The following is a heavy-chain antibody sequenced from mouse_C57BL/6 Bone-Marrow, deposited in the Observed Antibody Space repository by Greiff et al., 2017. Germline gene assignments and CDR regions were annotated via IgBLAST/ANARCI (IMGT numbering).Heavy chain of an antibody. Sequence: EVQGVESGGGLVQPGESLKLSCESNEYEFPSHDMSWVRKTPEKRLELVAAINSDGGSTYYPDTMERRYIISRDNTKKTLYLQMSSLRSEDTALYYGVRRKFPGFAYWGQGTLVTVSA. V-gene: IGHV5-2*01. J-gene: IGHJ3*01. CDR1: EYEFPSHD. CDR3: VRRKFPGFAY. CDR2: INSDGGST.